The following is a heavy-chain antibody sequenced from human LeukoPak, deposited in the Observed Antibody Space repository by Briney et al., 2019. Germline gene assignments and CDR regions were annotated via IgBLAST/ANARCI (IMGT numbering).Heavy chain of an antibody. Sequence: GESLKISCQGSGYSFTTHWIGWVRQMPGKGLEWMGIIYPGDSDTRYSPSFQGQVTISADKSISTAYMQWSSLKASDTAIYYCARQVVVAADVDYWGQGTLVTVSS. CDR2: IYPGDSDT. V-gene: IGHV5-51*01. D-gene: IGHD2-15*01. CDR3: ARQVVVAADVDY. CDR1: GYSFTTHW. J-gene: IGHJ4*02.